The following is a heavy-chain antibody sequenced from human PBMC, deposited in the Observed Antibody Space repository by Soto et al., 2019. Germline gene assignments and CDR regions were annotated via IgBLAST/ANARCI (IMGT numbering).Heavy chain of an antibody. CDR2: INAGNGNT. CDR3: ARAPSCTSPICYPPGYNIDV. J-gene: IGHJ6*03. Sequence: QVPLVQSGAEVKKPGASVKVSCKASGYTFTDYAIHWVRQAPGQRLEWMGWINAGNGNTVYSQKFQGRITITRDTSASIPYVELSTRTSEDTAVFYCARAPSCTSPICYPPGYNIDVWGKGTTVTVSS. CDR1: GYTFTDYA. D-gene: IGHD2-8*01. V-gene: IGHV1-3*01.